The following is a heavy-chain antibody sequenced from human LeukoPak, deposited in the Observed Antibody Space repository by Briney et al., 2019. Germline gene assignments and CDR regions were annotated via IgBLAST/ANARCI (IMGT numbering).Heavy chain of an antibody. CDR3: VCDRGPTRSSSWYGYGDY. V-gene: IGHV3-15*01. CDR1: GFTFSNAW. CDR2: IKSKTDGGAT. D-gene: IGHD2-2*01. Sequence: GGSLRLSSAASGFTFSNAWMSWVRQAPGKGLEWVGRIKSKTDGGATDYPAPVKGRFTISRDDSKNTLYLQMNSLITEDTAVYYCVCDRGPTRSSSWYGYGDYWGQGTLVTVSS. J-gene: IGHJ4*02.